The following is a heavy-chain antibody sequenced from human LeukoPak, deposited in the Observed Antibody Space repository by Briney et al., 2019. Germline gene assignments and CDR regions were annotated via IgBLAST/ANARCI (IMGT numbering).Heavy chain of an antibody. Sequence: GESLKISCKGSGYSFTSYWIGWVRQMPGKGLEWMGIIYPGDSDTRYSPSFQGQATISADKSISTAYLQWSSLKASDTAMYYCARHARHQEWLLHNNWFDPWGQGTLVTVSS. CDR2: IYPGDSDT. CDR3: ARHARHQEWLLHNNWFDP. D-gene: IGHD3-3*01. V-gene: IGHV5-51*01. CDR1: GYSFTSYW. J-gene: IGHJ5*02.